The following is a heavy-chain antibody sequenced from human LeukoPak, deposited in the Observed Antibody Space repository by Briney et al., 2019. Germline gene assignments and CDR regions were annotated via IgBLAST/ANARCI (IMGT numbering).Heavy chain of an antibody. V-gene: IGHV4-59*01. D-gene: IGHD1-14*01. CDR1: GGSISSDH. J-gene: IGHJ5*02. CDR3: ASLPIDSSTGTFGWFDP. CDR2: ISYGGST. Sequence: SETLSLTCTVSGGSISSDHWTWIRQPPGEGLEWIARISYGGSTNYNPSLKSRVTISLDSSKNQFSLRLSSVTPADTAAYYCASLPIDSSTGTFGWFDPWGQGTLVTVSS.